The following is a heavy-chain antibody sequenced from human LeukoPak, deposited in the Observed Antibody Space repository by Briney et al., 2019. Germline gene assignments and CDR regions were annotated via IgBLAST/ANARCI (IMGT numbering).Heavy chain of an antibody. J-gene: IGHJ3*02. CDR3: AKGSPLRYFDWLLRNDAFDI. V-gene: IGHV3-23*01. CDR1: GFTFSSYA. D-gene: IGHD3-9*01. CDR2: ISGSGGST. Sequence: GGSLRLSCAASGFTFSSYAMSWVRQAPGKGLEWVSAISGSGGSTYYADSVKGRFTISRDNSKNTLYLQMNSLRAEDTAVYYCAKGSPLRYFDWLLRNDAFDIWGQGTMVTVSS.